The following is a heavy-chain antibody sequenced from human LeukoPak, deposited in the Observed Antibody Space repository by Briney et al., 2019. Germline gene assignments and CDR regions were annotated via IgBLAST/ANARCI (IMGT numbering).Heavy chain of an antibody. Sequence: PGGSLRLSCAASGFTFSSYWMSWVRQAPGKGLEWVAKIKQDGSEKYYVDSVKGRFIISRDNTKNSLYLQMNSLRAEDTAVYYCIPGWLLPLDYWGQGTLVTVSS. D-gene: IGHD2-21*01. V-gene: IGHV3-7*01. CDR3: IPGWLLPLDY. J-gene: IGHJ4*02. CDR1: GFTFSSYW. CDR2: IKQDGSEK.